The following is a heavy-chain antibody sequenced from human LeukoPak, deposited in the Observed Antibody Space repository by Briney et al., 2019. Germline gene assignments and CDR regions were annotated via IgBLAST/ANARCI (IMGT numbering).Heavy chain of an antibody. D-gene: IGHD6-19*01. V-gene: IGHV4-4*07. J-gene: IGHJ4*01. CDR3: AGRGLSTGWTFDY. CDR1: SGSISSYY. CDR2: IHTSGST. Sequence: SETLSLTCAVSSGSISSYYWSWIRQPAGKGLEWIAQIHTSGSTNFNPSLKSRVSISMDTPNNQFSLMISSVTAADTAIYYCAGRGLSTGWTFDYWGHGTLVTVSS.